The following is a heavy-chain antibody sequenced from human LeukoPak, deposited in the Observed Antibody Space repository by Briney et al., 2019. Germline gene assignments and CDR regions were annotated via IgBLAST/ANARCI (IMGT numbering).Heavy chain of an antibody. V-gene: IGHV3-30*04. D-gene: IGHD5-18*01. J-gene: IGHJ3*02. CDR3: ANGIQLRTHDAFDI. CDR1: GFTFSSYA. CDR2: ISYDGSNK. Sequence: GGSLRLSCAASGFTFSSYAMHWVRQAPGKGLEWVAVISYDGSNKYYADSVKGRFSISRDNSKNTLYLQMNSLRAEDTAVYYCANGIQLRTHDAFDIWGQGTMVTVSS.